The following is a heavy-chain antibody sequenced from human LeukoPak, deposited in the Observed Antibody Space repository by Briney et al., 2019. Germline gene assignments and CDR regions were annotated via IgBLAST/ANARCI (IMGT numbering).Heavy chain of an antibody. CDR3: ASSPAYYDILTGYLKPYYFVY. V-gene: IGHV4-30-4*08. D-gene: IGHD3-9*01. CDR2: IYYSGST. CDR1: GGSISSGDYY. J-gene: IGHJ4*02. Sequence: SETLSLTCTVSGGSISSGDYYWSWIRQPPGKGLERIGYIYYSGSTYYNPSLKSRVTISVDTSKNQFSLKLSSVTAADTAVCYCASSPAYYDILTGYLKPYYFVYWGQGTLVTVSS.